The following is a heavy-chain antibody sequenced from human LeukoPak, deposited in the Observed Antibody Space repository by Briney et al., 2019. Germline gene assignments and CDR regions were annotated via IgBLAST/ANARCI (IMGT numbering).Heavy chain of an antibody. CDR3: ARARTANKYQLLKTYYFDY. Sequence: VASVKVSCKASGYTFTGYYMHWVRQAPGQGLEWMGWINPNSGGTNYAQKFQGRVTMTRDTSISTAYMELSRVRSDDTAVYYCARARTANKYQLLKTYYFDYWGQGTLVTVSS. V-gene: IGHV1-2*02. CDR2: INPNSGGT. CDR1: GYTFTGYY. D-gene: IGHD2-2*01. J-gene: IGHJ4*02.